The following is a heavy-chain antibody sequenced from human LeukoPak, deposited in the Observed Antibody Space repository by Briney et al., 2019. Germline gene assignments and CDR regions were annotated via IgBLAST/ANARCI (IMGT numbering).Heavy chain of an antibody. CDR2: IYYSGST. J-gene: IGHJ5*02. D-gene: IGHD4-23*01. CDR1: GGSISSGGYY. V-gene: IGHV4-31*03. Sequence: SETLSLTCTVSGGSISSGGYYWSWIRQHPGKGLEWIGYIYYSGSTYYNPPLKSRVTISVDTSKNQFSLKLSSVTAADTAVYYCARLGGNSFFGLAGFDPWGQGTLVTVSS. CDR3: ARLGGNSFFGLAGFDP.